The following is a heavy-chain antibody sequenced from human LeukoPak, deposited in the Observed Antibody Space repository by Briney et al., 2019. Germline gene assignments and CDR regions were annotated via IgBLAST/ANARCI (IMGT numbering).Heavy chain of an antibody. CDR1: GGTFSSYA. V-gene: IGHV1-69*13. CDR2: IIPIFGTA. CDR3: ARDLYSGSFSDAFDI. D-gene: IGHD1-26*01. Sequence: SVKVSCKASGGTFSSYAISWVRQAPGQGLEWMGGIIPIFGTANYAQKFQGRVTITADESTSTAYMELSSLRSEDTAVYYCARDLYSGSFSDAFDIWGQGTMVTVSS. J-gene: IGHJ3*02.